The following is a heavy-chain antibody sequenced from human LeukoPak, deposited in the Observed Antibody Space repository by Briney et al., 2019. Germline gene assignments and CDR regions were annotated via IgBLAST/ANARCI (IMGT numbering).Heavy chain of an antibody. CDR2: IYYSGST. D-gene: IGHD2-15*01. J-gene: IGHJ4*02. CDR1: GVSISSGGYY. CDR3: ARVRSGGSYFDY. Sequence: SETLSLTCTVSGVSISSGGYYWSWIRQHPGKGLEWIGYIYYSGSTYYNPSLKSRVTISVDTSKNQFSLKLSSVTAADTAVYYCARVRSGGSYFDYWGQGTLVTVSS. V-gene: IGHV4-31*03.